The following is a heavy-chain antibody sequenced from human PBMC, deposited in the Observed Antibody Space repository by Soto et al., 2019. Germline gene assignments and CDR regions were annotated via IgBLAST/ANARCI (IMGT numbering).Heavy chain of an antibody. CDR2: INPAGGTT. CDR3: ALKVVPYYDN. V-gene: IGHV1-46*01. Sequence: QVQLVQSGAEVKKPGASVRISCRASGYSFTSTYVHWVRQAPGQGPEWMGIINPAGGTTYYAQKFQGSLTITSDTSTDTVFMDLNDLTSEDTAVYFCALKVVPYYDNWGQGTLLTVSS. CDR1: GYSFTSTY. J-gene: IGHJ4*02.